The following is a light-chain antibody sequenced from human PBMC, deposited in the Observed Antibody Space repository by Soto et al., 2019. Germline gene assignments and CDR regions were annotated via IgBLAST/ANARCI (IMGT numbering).Light chain of an antibody. J-gene: IGKJ5*01. CDR1: XXXXXX. CDR3: QQSDSLPIT. V-gene: IGKV1-33*01. CDR2: DAS. Sequence: DIQMTQSPSSLSASVGDRVTITCRAXXXXXXXLNWYQQRPGKAPKLLIYDASNLERGVPSRFSGTRSGTHFTXAITSLQXEDVATYYCQQSDSLPITFGQGTRLEI.